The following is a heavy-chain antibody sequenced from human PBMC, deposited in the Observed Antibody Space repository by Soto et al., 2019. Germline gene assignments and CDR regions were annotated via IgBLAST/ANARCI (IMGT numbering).Heavy chain of an antibody. Sequence: EVRLVESGGGLVKPGGSLRLSCVASGFTFNKYSMNWVRQAPGKGLEWVSSITSKTGDQYYAASVEGRFTISRDNSKNTVSLQMNSLRAEDTAVYYCVRGYSYVWGQGTLVTVSS. CDR3: VRGYSYV. CDR1: GFTFNKYS. J-gene: IGHJ4*02. CDR2: ITSKTGDQ. D-gene: IGHD5-18*01. V-gene: IGHV3-21*02.